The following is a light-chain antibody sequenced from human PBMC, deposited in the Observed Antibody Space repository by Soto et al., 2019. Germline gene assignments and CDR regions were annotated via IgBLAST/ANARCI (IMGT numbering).Light chain of an antibody. Sequence: DIVVNQSPDSLAVSLGERATITCKSSQSVLYSSNNKNYLAWYQQKTGQPPKLLIYWASTRESGVPDRLSGSVSGTDFALTISWPQAEDVAGNYCLQDYWPPRAFGELNKLDVK. CDR1: QSVLYSSNNKNY. CDR3: LQDYWPPRA. J-gene: IGKJ1*01. V-gene: IGKV4-1*01. CDR2: WAS.